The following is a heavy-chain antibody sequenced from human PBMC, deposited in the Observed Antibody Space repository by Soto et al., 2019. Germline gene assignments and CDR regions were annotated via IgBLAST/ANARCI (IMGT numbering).Heavy chain of an antibody. V-gene: IGHV3-73*01. D-gene: IGHD6-6*01. J-gene: IGHJ3*02. CDR1: GFTFSGSA. CDR2: IRSKANSYAT. Sequence: GGSLRLSCAASGFTFSGSAMHWVRQASGKGLEWVGRIRSKANSYATAYAASVKGRFTISRDDSKNTAYLQMNSLKTEDTAVYYCTSGAIAARQSAFDIWGQGTMVTVSS. CDR3: TSGAIAARQSAFDI.